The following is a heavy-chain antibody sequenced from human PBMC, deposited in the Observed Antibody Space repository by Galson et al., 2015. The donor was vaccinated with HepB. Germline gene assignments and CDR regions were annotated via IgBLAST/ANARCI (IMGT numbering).Heavy chain of an antibody. J-gene: IGHJ4*02. D-gene: IGHD6-19*01. Sequence: SVKVSCKASGYTFTSYYMHWVRQAPGQGLEWMGIINPSGGSTSYAQKFQGRVTMTRDTSTSTVYMELSSLRSEDTAVYYCARVPGQWLVEGYFDYWGQGTLVTVSS. CDR3: ARVPGQWLVEGYFDY. CDR1: GYTFTSYY. CDR2: INPSGGST. V-gene: IGHV1-46*03.